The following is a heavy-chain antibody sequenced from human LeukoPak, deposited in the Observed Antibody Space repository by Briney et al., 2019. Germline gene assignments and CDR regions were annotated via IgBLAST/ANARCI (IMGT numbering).Heavy chain of an antibody. Sequence: PSETLSLTCAVYGGSFSGYYWSWIRQPPGKGLEWIGEINHSGSTNYNPSLKSRVTISVDTSKNQFSLKPSSVTAADTAVYYCARGDYDFWSGYYRSDYWGQGTLVTVSS. D-gene: IGHD3-3*01. CDR1: GGSFSGYY. J-gene: IGHJ4*02. CDR2: INHSGST. CDR3: ARGDYDFWSGYYRSDY. V-gene: IGHV4-34*01.